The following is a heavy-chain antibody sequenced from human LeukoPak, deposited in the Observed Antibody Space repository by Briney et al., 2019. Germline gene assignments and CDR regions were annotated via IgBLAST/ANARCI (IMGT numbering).Heavy chain of an antibody. CDR2: MNPNSGNT. D-gene: IGHD5-18*01. V-gene: IGHV1-8*03. Sequence: GASVKVSFKASGYPFTSYDINWVRPATGQGLEWMGWMNPNSGNTGYAQKFQGRVTITRNTSISTAYMELSSLRSEDTAVYYCARIWGYSYGFRGTYYMDVWGKGTTVTVSS. CDR1: GYPFTSYD. CDR3: ARIWGYSYGFRGTYYMDV. J-gene: IGHJ6*03.